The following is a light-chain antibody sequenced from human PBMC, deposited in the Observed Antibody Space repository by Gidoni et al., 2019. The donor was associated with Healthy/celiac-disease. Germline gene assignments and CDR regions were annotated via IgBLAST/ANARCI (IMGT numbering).Light chain of an antibody. J-gene: IGKJ3*01. CDR3: QQLNSYLFT. Sequence: DIQLTQYPSFLSASVADRVTITCWASQGISRYLAWYQQQPGTAPKLLIYAASTLQSGVPSRFSGSGSATEFTLTISSLQPEDSATYYRQQLNSYLFTFGPGTKVDIK. CDR2: AAS. V-gene: IGKV1-9*01. CDR1: QGISRY.